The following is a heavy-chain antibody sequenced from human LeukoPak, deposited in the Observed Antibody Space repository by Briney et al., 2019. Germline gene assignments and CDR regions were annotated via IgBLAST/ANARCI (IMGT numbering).Heavy chain of an antibody. Sequence: PGGSLRLSCVASGFTFSNYGMSWVRQAPGKGLEWVSGISGSGGDTYYADSVKGRFTVSRDNYKKTLYVQMNSLRAEDTAVYYCARARYSYGPADDYWGQGTLVTVSS. D-gene: IGHD5-18*01. CDR1: GFTFSNYG. V-gene: IGHV3-23*01. J-gene: IGHJ4*02. CDR2: ISGSGGDT. CDR3: ARARYSYGPADDY.